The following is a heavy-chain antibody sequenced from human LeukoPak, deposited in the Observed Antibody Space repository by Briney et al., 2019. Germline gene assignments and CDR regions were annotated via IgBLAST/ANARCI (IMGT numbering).Heavy chain of an antibody. CDR2: IIPIFGTA. CDR1: GGTFSSYA. CDR3: ATSLGGCSGGSCYSSYYYYYYMDV. D-gene: IGHD2-15*01. J-gene: IGHJ6*03. Sequence: ASVNVSCKASGGTFSSYAISWVRQAPGQGLEWMGGIIPIFGTANYAQKFQGRVTITTDESTSTAYMELSSLRSEDTAVYYCATSLGGCSGGSCYSSYYYYYYMDVWGKGTTVTVSS. V-gene: IGHV1-69*05.